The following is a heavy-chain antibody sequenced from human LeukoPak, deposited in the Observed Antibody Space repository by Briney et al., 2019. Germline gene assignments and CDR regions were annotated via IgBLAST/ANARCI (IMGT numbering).Heavy chain of an antibody. CDR1: GYTFTGYY. D-gene: IGHD1-1*01. Sequence: ASVKVSCKASGYTFTGYYMHWVRQAPGQGLEWMGWINPNSGGTNYAQKFQGRVTMTRDTSISTAYMELSRLRSDDTAVYYCARDKRVIGKLEXELFDPXXXGTLVTVSS. J-gene: IGHJ5*02. CDR3: ARDKRVIGKLEXELFDP. CDR2: INPNSGGT. V-gene: IGHV1-2*02.